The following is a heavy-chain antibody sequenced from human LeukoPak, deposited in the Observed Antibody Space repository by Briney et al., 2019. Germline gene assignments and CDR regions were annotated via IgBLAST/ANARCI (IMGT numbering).Heavy chain of an antibody. J-gene: IGHJ4*02. CDR1: GYTFTDYY. V-gene: IGHV1-2*02. CDR2: INPNDGDT. D-gene: IGHD2-2*01. Sequence: GASVTVSCKASGYTFTDYYMHWVRQAHGQGCEWMGWINPNDGDTNYAQKLQGRVTMTRDTSISTAHMEVSRLRSDDTAVYYCARANFLCCSSSTCLFDYWGQGTLVTVSS. CDR3: ARANFLCCSSSTCLFDY.